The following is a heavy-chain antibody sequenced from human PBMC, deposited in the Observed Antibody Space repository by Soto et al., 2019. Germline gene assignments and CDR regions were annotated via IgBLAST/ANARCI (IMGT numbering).Heavy chain of an antibody. V-gene: IGHV4-31*03. CDR3: ARGVGYCSSTSCYTAYYGMDV. J-gene: IGHJ6*02. CDR1: GGSISSGGYY. D-gene: IGHD2-2*02. Sequence: SETLSLTCTVSGGSISSGGYYWSWIRQHPGKGLEWIGYIYYSGSTYYNPSLKSRVTISVDTSKNQFSLKLSSVTAADTAVYDCARGVGYCSSTSCYTAYYGMDVWGQGTTVTVSS. CDR2: IYYSGST.